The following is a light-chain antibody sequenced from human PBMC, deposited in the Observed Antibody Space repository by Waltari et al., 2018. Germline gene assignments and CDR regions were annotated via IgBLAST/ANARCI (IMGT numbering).Light chain of an antibody. Sequence: EIMLTQSPGTLSLSPGERATLSCRASQSISRYLAWYQQKPGQAPRLLIYEASRRATGTPDRFSGSGSGTDFSLTISRLEPEDFAVYYCQKYESLPATFGQGTKVEI. CDR2: EAS. J-gene: IGKJ1*01. CDR1: QSISRY. V-gene: IGKV3-20*01. CDR3: QKYESLPAT.